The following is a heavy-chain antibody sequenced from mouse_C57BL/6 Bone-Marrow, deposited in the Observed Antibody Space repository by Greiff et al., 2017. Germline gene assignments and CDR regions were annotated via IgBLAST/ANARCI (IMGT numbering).Heavy chain of an antibody. CDR2: IYPGSGST. V-gene: IGHV1-55*01. J-gene: IGHJ2*01. Sequence: QVQLQQPGAELVKPGASVKMSCKASGYTFTSYWITWVKQRPGQGLEWIGDIYPGSGSTNYNEKFKSKATLTVDTSSSTAYMQLSSLTSEDYAVYYCARRIYGSIYVGGFCDCWGKGTTLTVSS. CDR3: ARRIYGSIYVGGFCDC. CDR1: GYTFTSYW. D-gene: IGHD1-1*01.